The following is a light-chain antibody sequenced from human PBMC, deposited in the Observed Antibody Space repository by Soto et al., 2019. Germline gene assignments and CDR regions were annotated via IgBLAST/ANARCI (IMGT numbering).Light chain of an antibody. CDR3: QQYNSYSRGT. CDR2: TAS. V-gene: IGKV1-5*03. Sequence: DIQMTQSPSTLSASVGDRVTITCRASQNIKNWLAWYQQKPGKVPKLLIYTASTLESGVPSRFSGSGSGTEFTLTTSSLQPDDIATYYCQQYNSYSRGTFGQGTKVEIK. J-gene: IGKJ1*01. CDR1: QNIKNW.